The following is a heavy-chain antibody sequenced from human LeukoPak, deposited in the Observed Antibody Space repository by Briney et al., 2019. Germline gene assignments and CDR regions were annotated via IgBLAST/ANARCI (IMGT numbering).Heavy chain of an antibody. CDR3: ARANNWNYALGY. Sequence: GASVKVSCKVSGYTLTELSMHWVRQAPGKGLEWMGGFDPEDGETIYAQKFQGRVTMTTDTSTGTVYMELRSLRSDDTAMYYCARANNWNYALGYWGQGTLVTVSS. CDR2: FDPEDGET. V-gene: IGHV1-24*01. J-gene: IGHJ4*02. CDR1: GYTLTELS. D-gene: IGHD1-7*01.